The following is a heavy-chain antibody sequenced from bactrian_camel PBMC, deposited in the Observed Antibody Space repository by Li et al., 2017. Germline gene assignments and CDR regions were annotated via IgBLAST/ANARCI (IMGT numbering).Heavy chain of an antibody. D-gene: IGHD3*01. V-gene: IGHV3S54*01. J-gene: IGHJ6*01. Sequence: HVQLVESGGVSVETGGSLRLSCSTSEASYNSNCMGWFRQAPGKEREWVAAIHTGVREVHGSTYYPRSVQGRFTISQDKAKDTLYLQMNNLSPEDTATYYCAAFGGDCYVGVLSYRADFSYWGQGTQVTVS. CDR3: AAFGGDCYVGVLSYRADFSY. CDR2: IHTGVREVHGST. CDR1: EASYNSNC.